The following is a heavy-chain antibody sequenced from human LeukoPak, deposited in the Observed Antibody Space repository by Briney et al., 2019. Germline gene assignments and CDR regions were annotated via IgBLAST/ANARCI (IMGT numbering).Heavy chain of an antibody. V-gene: IGHV3-13*01. J-gene: IGHJ3*02. Sequence: GGSLRLSCAASGLTFSSYDMHWVRQAAGKGLEWVSSIGATGDTYYIDSVKGRFTISRENAKKSLYLQVSSLRVEDTAVYFCVLGAYWNDDKNAFHIWDPGTMVTVSS. CDR2: IGATGDT. CDR3: VLGAYWNDDKNAFHI. CDR1: GLTFSSYD. D-gene: IGHD1-1*01.